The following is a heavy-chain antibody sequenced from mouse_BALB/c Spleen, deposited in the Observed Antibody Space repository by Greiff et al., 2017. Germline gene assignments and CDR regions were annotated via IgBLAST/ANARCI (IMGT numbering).Heavy chain of an antibody. CDR3: SRAYYGNYAMDY. Sequence: QVQLKQPGAELVKPGASVKMSCKASGYTFTSYWINWVKQRPGQGLEWIGDIYPGRGITNYNEKFKSKATLTLDTSSSTAYMQLSSLTSEDSAVYYCSRAYYGNYAMDYWGQGTSVTVSS. CDR1: GYTFTSYW. J-gene: IGHJ4*01. V-gene: IGHV1-55*01. CDR2: IYPGRGIT. D-gene: IGHD2-10*01.